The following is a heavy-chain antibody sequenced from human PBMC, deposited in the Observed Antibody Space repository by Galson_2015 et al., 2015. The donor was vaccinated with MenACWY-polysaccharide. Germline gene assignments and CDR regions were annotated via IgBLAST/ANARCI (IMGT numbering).Heavy chain of an antibody. V-gene: IGHV3-30*18. J-gene: IGHJ4*02. Sequence: SLRLSCAASGFTFSSYGMHWVRQAPGKGLEWVAVISYDGSNKYYADSVKGRFTISRDNSKNTLYLQTNSLRAEDTAVYYCAKDQGSSSWYSYFDYWGQGTLVTVSS. D-gene: IGHD6-13*01. CDR3: AKDQGSSSWYSYFDY. CDR2: ISYDGSNK. CDR1: GFTFSSYG.